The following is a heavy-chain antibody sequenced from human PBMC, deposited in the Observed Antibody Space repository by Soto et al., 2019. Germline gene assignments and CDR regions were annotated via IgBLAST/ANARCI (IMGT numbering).Heavy chain of an antibody. Sequence: EVQLVESGGGLVQPGGSLRLSCAVSGFSFSDYYMDWVRQAPGKGLEWVGRTRNKANSYTTEYGASAKGRFTISRDDSKNPLYLQLSSLKTEATAAYYCARVYNGSGTYHVDYWGQGPLVTVS. CDR2: TRNKANSYTT. J-gene: IGHJ4*02. CDR1: GFSFSDYY. CDR3: ARVYNGSGTYHVDY. D-gene: IGHD3-10*01. V-gene: IGHV3-72*01.